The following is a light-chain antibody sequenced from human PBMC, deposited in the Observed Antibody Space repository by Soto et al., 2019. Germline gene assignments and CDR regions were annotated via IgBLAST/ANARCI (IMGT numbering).Light chain of an antibody. CDR3: AEWEDSLNGYV. CDR1: TSNIGSNP. CDR2: NNN. V-gene: IGLV1-44*01. J-gene: IGLJ1*01. Sequence: QSVLAQPPSASGTPGQGVPISCSGITSNIGSNPVNWYQQLPGTAPKLLIYNNNQRPSGVPDRFSGSKSGTSASLAIGGLQSEDEADYYCAEWEDSLNGYVFGTGTKVTV.